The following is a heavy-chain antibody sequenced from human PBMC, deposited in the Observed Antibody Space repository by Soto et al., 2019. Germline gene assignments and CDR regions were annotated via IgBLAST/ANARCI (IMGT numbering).Heavy chain of an antibody. CDR1: GYTFTSYY. Sequence: QVQLVQSGAEVKKPGASVKVSRKASGYTFTSYYMHWVRQAPGQGLEWVGIINPSGGSTSYAQKLQGRVTMTRDTSTSTVYMELSSLRSEDTAVYYCARDRSGYPYYYYYYIDVWGKGTTVTVSS. D-gene: IGHD3-3*01. CDR2: INPSGGST. V-gene: IGHV1-46*03. J-gene: IGHJ6*03. CDR3: ARDRSGYPYYYYYYIDV.